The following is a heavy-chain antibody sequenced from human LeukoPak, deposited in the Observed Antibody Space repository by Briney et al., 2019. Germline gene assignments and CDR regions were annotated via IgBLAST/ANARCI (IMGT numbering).Heavy chain of an antibody. CDR3: AKEGSSGWYVPYSDY. Sequence: GASVKVSCKASGGTLSSYAISWVRQAPGQGLEWMGGIIPIFGTANYAQKFQGRVTITADEATSTAYMELSSLRSEDTAVYYCAKEGSSGWYVPYSDYWGQGTLVTVSS. J-gene: IGHJ4*02. CDR2: IIPIFGTA. CDR1: GGTLSSYA. V-gene: IGHV1-69*01. D-gene: IGHD6-19*01.